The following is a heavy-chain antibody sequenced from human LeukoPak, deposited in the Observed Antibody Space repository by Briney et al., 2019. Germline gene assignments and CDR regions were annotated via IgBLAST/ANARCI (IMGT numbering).Heavy chain of an antibody. CDR2: INPDRGVT. D-gene: IGHD3-16*01. V-gene: IGHV1-2*02. CDR3: APTAEAYTSWWKV. CDR1: GYKFTDDY. Sequence: GASVKVSCKASGYKFTDDYMHWVRQAPGQGLEFMGWINPDRGVTNYAQKFKGRVTMTRDTSISTAYLEVRSLTSDGTAVYYCAPTAEAYTSWWKVWGQGTLVTVSS. J-gene: IGHJ4*02.